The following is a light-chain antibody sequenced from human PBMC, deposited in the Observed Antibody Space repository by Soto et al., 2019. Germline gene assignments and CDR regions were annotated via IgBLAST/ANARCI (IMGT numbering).Light chain of an antibody. J-gene: IGKJ4*01. Sequence: VMTQSPATLSVSPGERVTLSCRASQSVSTNLAWYQQKPGQAPRLLIYGATTRATGFPARFSGSGSGTEFTLTISSLQSEDFAVYYCQQYNEWPPSLTFGGGTKVDIK. CDR3: QQYNEWPPSLT. CDR2: GAT. CDR1: QSVSTN. V-gene: IGKV3-15*01.